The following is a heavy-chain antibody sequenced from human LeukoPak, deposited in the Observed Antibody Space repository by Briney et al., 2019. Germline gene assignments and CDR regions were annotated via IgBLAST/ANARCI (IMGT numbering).Heavy chain of an antibody. CDR3: ARGSLVEYQLLLNWFDP. Sequence: NPSETLSLTCAVYGGSFSGYYWSWIRQPPGKGLEWIGEINHSGSTNYNPSLKSRVTISVDTSKNQFSLKLSSVTAADTAVYYCARGSLVEYQLLLNWFDPWGQGTLVTVSS. J-gene: IGHJ5*02. V-gene: IGHV4-34*01. D-gene: IGHD2-2*01. CDR2: INHSGST. CDR1: GGSFSGYY.